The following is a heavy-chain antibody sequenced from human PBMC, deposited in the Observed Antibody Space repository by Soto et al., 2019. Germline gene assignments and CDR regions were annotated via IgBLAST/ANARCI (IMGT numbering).Heavy chain of an antibody. V-gene: IGHV3-30-3*01. CDR2: ISYDGSNK. Sequence: GGSLRLSCAASGFTFSSYAMHWVRQAPGKGLEWVAVISYDGSNKYYADSVKGRFTISRDNSKNTLYPQMNSLRAEDTAVYYCARDLRWYSGSTWPLDYYYGMDVWGQGTTVTVSS. CDR1: GFTFSSYA. J-gene: IGHJ6*02. CDR3: ARDLRWYSGSTWPLDYYYGMDV. D-gene: IGHD1-26*01.